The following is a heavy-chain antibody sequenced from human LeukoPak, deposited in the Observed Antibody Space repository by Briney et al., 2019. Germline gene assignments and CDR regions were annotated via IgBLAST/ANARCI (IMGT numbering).Heavy chain of an antibody. Sequence: GGSLRLFCAASGFTFSSYGMHWVPQAPGKGLEWVAVIWYDGSNKYYADSVKGRFTISRDNSKNTLYLQMNSLRAEDTAVYYCARGDWFDPWGQGTLVTVSS. J-gene: IGHJ5*02. V-gene: IGHV3-33*01. CDR3: ARGDWFDP. CDR1: GFTFSSYG. CDR2: IWYDGSNK.